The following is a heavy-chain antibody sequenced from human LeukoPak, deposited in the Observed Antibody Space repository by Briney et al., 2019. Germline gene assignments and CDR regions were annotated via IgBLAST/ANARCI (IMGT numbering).Heavy chain of an antibody. CDR3: TLIAAAGKSFDY. CDR1: GFTFSNAW. V-gene: IGHV3-15*01. Sequence: GGSLRLSCAASGFTFSNAWMSWVRQAPGKGLEWVGRIKSKTDGGTTDYAAPVKGRFTISRDDSKNTLYLQMNSLKTEDTAVHYCTLIAAAGKSFDYWGQGTLVTVSS. D-gene: IGHD6-13*01. CDR2: IKSKTDGGTT. J-gene: IGHJ4*02.